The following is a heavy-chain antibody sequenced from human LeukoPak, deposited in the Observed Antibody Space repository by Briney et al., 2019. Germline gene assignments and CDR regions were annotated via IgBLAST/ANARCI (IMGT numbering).Heavy chain of an antibody. CDR2: IRGSGDDT. V-gene: IGHV3-23*01. Sequence: PGGSLRLSCAASGFTFSTNAMAWVRQAPGKGLEWVSAIRGSGDDTYYADSVKGRFTISRDNSKNTVFLQMDSLRADDSAVYYCARVYSNFWFDPWGQGTLVTVSS. CDR3: ARVYSNFWFDP. CDR1: GFTFSTNA. D-gene: IGHD4-11*01. J-gene: IGHJ5*02.